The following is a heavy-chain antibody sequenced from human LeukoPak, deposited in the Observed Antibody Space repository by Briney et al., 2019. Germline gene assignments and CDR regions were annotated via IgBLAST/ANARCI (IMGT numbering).Heavy chain of an antibody. V-gene: IGHV4-4*02. CDR3: AGLEGRYSTDWFYFFDY. Sequence: SETLSLTCIVSGGSISSLNLWSWLRQPPGKGLEWIGEMYLGGTTNFNPSLKSRVTILMDKSKNQLSLQLTSVTAADTAVYYCAGLEGRYSTDWFYFFDYWGQGALVTVSS. CDR1: GGSISSLNL. D-gene: IGHD6-19*01. CDR2: MYLGGTT. J-gene: IGHJ4*02.